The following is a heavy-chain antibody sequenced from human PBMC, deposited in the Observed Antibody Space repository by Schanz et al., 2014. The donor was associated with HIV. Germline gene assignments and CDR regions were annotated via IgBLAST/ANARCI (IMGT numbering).Heavy chain of an antibody. CDR3: ARGWRENSFDY. CDR1: GFTFSSYG. D-gene: IGHD4-4*01. Sequence: VPLLESGGGLVQPGGSLRLSCAASGFTFSSYGMHWVRQAPGKGLEWVAVISYDGSNKYYADSVKGRFTISRDYAKSSLYLQMNSLRDDDTAVYYCARGWRENSFDYWGQGTLVTVSS. V-gene: IGHV3-30*03. J-gene: IGHJ4*02. CDR2: ISYDGSNK.